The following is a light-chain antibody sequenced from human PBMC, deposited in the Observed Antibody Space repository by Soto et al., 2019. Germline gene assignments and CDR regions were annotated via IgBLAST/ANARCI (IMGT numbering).Light chain of an antibody. CDR3: QQYCSSPLT. CDR1: QSVSSSY. J-gene: IGKJ4*01. V-gene: IGKV3-20*01. Sequence: EIVLTQSPGTLSLSPGERATLSCRASQSVSSSYLAWYQQKPGQAPRLLIYGASSRATGIPDRFSGSGSGTDFTLTISRLETEDVAVYYCQQYCSSPLTFGGGTKVESK. CDR2: GAS.